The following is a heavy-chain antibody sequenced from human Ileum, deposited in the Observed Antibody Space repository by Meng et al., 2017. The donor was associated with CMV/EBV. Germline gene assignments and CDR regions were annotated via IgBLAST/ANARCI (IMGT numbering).Heavy chain of an antibody. CDR1: GFTLSSYA. V-gene: IGHV3-23*01. D-gene: IGHD3-3*01. J-gene: IGHJ4*02. CDR2: VSGSSITT. CDR3: GGGGYYQY. Sequence: EVQLLESGGDLVQPGGSLRLSCVGSGFTLSSYALSWVRQAPGKGLEWVSTVSGSSITTYYADSVKGRFTISRDNYNDILSLEMNSLRVEDTAVYYCGGGGYYQYWGQGTLVTVSS.